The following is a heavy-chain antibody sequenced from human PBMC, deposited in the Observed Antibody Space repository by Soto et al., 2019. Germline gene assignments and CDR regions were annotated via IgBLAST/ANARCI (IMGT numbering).Heavy chain of an antibody. CDR3: ASRTYGDPAQYYYYGMDV. V-gene: IGHV5-10-1*01. CDR1: GYSFTSYW. CDR2: IDPSDSYT. D-gene: IGHD4-17*01. Sequence: GESLKISCKGSGYSFTSYWISWVRQMPGKGLEWMGRIDPSDSYTNYSPSFQGHVTISADKSISTAYLQWSSLKASDTAMYYCASRTYGDPAQYYYYGMDVWGQGTTVTVSS. J-gene: IGHJ6*02.